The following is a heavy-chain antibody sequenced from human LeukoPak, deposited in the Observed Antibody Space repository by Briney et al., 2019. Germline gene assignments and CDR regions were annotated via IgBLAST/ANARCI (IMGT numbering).Heavy chain of an antibody. CDR2: ISWNSGSI. J-gene: IGHJ6*03. CDR3: AKDATPRYYYYYMDV. V-gene: IGHV3-9*03. Sequence: GGSLRLSCAASVFTFDDYAMHWVRQAPGKGLEWVSGISWNSGSIGYADSVKGRFTISRDNAKNSLYLQMNSLRAEDMALYYCAKDATPRYYYYYMDVWAKGTTVTVSS. CDR1: VFTFDDYA.